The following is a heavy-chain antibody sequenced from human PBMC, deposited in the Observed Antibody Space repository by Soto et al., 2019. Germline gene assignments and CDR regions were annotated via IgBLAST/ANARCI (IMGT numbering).Heavy chain of an antibody. CDR3: ARAVAGGVYYYYGMDV. J-gene: IGHJ6*02. CDR1: GGTFSSYA. Sequence: QVQLVQSGAEVKKPGSSVKVSCKASGGTFSSYAINWVRQAPGQGLEWMGGIIPIFGTADYAQKFQGRVPITEAESTSTAYMELSSLRSDDTAVYYCARAVAGGVYYYYGMDVWGQGTTVTVSS. D-gene: IGHD6-19*01. CDR2: IIPIFGTA. V-gene: IGHV1-69*12.